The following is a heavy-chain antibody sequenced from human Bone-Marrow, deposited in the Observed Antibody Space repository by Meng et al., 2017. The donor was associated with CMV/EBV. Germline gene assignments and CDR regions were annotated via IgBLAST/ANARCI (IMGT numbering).Heavy chain of an antibody. CDR1: GFTFSGSA. V-gene: IGHV3-23*01. Sequence: GESLKISCAASGFTFSGSAMSWVRQAPGKGLEWVSTISGGGGSTYSADSVKGRFTISRDSSKNTVYLQMNTLRAEDTAIYYCAKDRSSSFYYFDYWGQGTRVTGYS. CDR3: AKDRSSSFYYFDY. CDR2: ISGGGGST. D-gene: IGHD6-13*01. J-gene: IGHJ4*02.